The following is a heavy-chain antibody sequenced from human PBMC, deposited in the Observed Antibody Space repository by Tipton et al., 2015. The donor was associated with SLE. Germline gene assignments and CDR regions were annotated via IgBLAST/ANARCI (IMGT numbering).Heavy chain of an antibody. CDR1: GGSISSHY. J-gene: IGHJ3*02. D-gene: IGHD7-27*01. CDR3: ASDRLPGDQDAFDI. Sequence: GLVKPSETLSLTCTVSGGSISSHYWSWIRQPPGKGLEWIGYIYYSGSTNYNPSLKSRVTISVDTSKNQFSLKLSSVTAADTAVYYCASDRLPGDQDAFDIWGQGTMVTVSS. V-gene: IGHV4-59*11. CDR2: IYYSGST.